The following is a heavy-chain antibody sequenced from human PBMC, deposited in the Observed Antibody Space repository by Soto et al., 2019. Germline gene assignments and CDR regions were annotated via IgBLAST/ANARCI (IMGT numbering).Heavy chain of an antibody. CDR3: ATYGSGTVYYYYGMDV. V-gene: IGHV1-24*01. Sequence: ASVKGSCKVSGYTLTELSMHWVRQAPGKGLEWMGGFGPEDGETIYAQKFQGRVTMTEDTSTDTAYMELSSLRSEDTAVYYCATYGSGTVYYYYGMDVWGQGTTVTVSS. CDR1: GYTLTELS. D-gene: IGHD3-10*01. J-gene: IGHJ6*02. CDR2: FGPEDGET.